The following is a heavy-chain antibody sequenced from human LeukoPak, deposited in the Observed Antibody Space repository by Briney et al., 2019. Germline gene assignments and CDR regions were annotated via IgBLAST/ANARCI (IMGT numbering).Heavy chain of an antibody. D-gene: IGHD1-26*01. Sequence: SETLSLTCAVYGGSFSGYYWSWIRQPPGKGLEWIGEINHSGSTNYNPSLKSRVTISVDTSKNQFSLKLSSVTAADTAVYYCARLDVRGSYFTSDFDYWGQGTLVTVSS. CDR3: ARLDVRGSYFTSDFDY. J-gene: IGHJ4*02. V-gene: IGHV4-34*01. CDR1: GGSFSGYY. CDR2: INHSGST.